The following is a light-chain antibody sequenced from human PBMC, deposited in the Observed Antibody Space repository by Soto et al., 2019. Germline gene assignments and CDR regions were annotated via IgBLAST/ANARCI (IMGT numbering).Light chain of an antibody. CDR1: QSMSSW. Sequence: DIQMTQSPSTLSASVGDRVTITCRASQSMSSWLAWYQQKPGKAPKLLIYDASSLESGVPSRFSGSGSGTEFTLTISSLQPDDFATYYCQQYNSYSLTFGGGTKVDSK. CDR2: DAS. J-gene: IGKJ4*01. CDR3: QQYNSYSLT. V-gene: IGKV1-5*01.